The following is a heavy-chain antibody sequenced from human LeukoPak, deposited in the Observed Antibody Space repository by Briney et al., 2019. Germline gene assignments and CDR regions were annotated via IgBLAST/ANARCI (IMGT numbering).Heavy chain of an antibody. D-gene: IGHD1-14*01. Sequence: VASVKVSCKASGYTFTGYYMHWVRQAPGQGLEWMGGIIPIFGTANYAQKFQGRVTITADESTSTAYMELSSLRSEDTAVYYCARAKTDNYYYYYYMDVWGKGTTVTISS. CDR3: ARAKTDNYYYYYYMDV. V-gene: IGHV1-69*13. CDR2: IIPIFGTA. CDR1: GYTFTGYY. J-gene: IGHJ6*03.